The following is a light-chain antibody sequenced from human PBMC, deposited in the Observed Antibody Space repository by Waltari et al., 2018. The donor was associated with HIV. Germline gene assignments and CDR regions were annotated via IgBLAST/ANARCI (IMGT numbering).Light chain of an antibody. V-gene: IGKV1-5*03. CDR2: KAS. J-gene: IGKJ1*01. CDR1: QSIGTW. Sequence: DIQMTQSPSTLSASVGDRVTITCRASQSIGTWLAWYQQKPGKAPKVLIYKASTLKSGVPARFSGSGSGAEFTLTISSLQPEDFATYYWLQFSTYSRTFGQGTKVEIK. CDR3: LQFSTYSRT.